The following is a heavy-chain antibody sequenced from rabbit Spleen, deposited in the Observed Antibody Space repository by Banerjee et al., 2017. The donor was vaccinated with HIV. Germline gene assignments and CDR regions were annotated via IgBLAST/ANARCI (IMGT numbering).Heavy chain of an antibody. J-gene: IGHJ3*01. V-gene: IGHV1S45*01. CDR2: IYTGSGNT. CDR1: GFSFSSTYY. CDR3: ARDLVGVIGWNFYL. Sequence: QEQLVESGGGLVQPEGSLTLTCTASGFSFSSTYYMCWVRQAPGKGPEWIACIYTGSGNTYYASWAKGRSTISRTSSTTVTLRMTSLTAADRAAYFCARDLVGVIGWNFYLWGQGTLVTVS. D-gene: IGHD1-1*01.